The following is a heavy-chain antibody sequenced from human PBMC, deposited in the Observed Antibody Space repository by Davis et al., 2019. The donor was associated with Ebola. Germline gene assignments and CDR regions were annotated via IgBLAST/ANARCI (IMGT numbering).Heavy chain of an antibody. CDR1: GGTFSSYA. J-gene: IGHJ6*02. CDR3: ARERGKFSSYYYGMDV. CDR2: IIPILGIA. V-gene: IGHV1-69*04. D-gene: IGHD3-16*01. Sequence: SVKVSCKASGGTFSSYAISWVRQAPGQGLEWMGRIIPILGIANYAQKFQGRVTITADKSTSTAYMELRSLRSDDTAVYYCARERGKFSSYYYGMDVWGQGTTVTVSS.